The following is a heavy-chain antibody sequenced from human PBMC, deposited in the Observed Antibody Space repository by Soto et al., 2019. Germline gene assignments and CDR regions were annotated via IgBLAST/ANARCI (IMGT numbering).Heavy chain of an antibody. D-gene: IGHD6-19*01. Sequence: QVQLQQWGAGLLKPSETLSHTCAVYGGSFSGYYWSWIRQPPAKGLEWIGEINHSGSTNYNPSLRSRVTISVDTSKNQFSLKLSSVTAADTAVYYCARRRSGRISWWLVLGGNWFDPWGQGTLVTVSS. CDR3: ARRRSGRISWWLVLGGNWFDP. CDR1: GGSFSGYY. V-gene: IGHV4-34*01. CDR2: INHSGST. J-gene: IGHJ5*02.